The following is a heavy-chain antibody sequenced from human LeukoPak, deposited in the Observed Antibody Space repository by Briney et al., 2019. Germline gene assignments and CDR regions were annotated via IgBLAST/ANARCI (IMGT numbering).Heavy chain of an antibody. J-gene: IGHJ4*02. CDR2: ISGSTGNT. D-gene: IGHD3-10*01. CDR3: AKGTMVRGFDY. CDR1: GFTFSSYA. Sequence: GGSLRLSCAASGFTFSSYAMSWVRQAPGKGLEWVSAISGSTGNTYYADSVKGRFTISRDNSKNTLYLQMNSLRAEDTAVYYCAKGTMVRGFDYWGQGTLVTVSS. V-gene: IGHV3-23*01.